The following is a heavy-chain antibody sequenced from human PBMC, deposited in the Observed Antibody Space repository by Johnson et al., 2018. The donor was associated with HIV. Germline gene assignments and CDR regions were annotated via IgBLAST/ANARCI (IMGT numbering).Heavy chain of an antibody. CDR2: ISGSGGST. CDR3: VREGSEWLAGENTFDI. D-gene: IGHD6-19*01. Sequence: VQLVESGGGLVQPGRSLRLSCAASGFTFDDYAMHWVRQAPGKGLEWVSGISGSGGSTYYADSVKGRFTISRDSSKNTLYLQMNSLRAEDTAVYYCVREGSEWLAGENTFDIWGQGTMVTVSS. V-gene: IGHV3-23*04. CDR1: GFTFDDYA. J-gene: IGHJ3*02.